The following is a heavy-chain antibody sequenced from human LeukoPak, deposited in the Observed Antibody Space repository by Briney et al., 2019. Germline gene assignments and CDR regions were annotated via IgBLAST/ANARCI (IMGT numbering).Heavy chain of an antibody. CDR2: INPRGGST. CDR1: GYTFTGYY. J-gene: IGHJ4*02. Sequence: ASVKVSCKASGYTFTGYYMHWVRQAPGQGLEWMGIINPRGGSTTYAQKFRGRLTMTRDMSTSTVYMELSSLRSEDTAVYYCARGSRPVCNLLTGKRYFDYWGQGTLLTVSS. CDR3: ARGSRPVCNLLTGKRYFDY. V-gene: IGHV1-46*01. D-gene: IGHD3-9*01.